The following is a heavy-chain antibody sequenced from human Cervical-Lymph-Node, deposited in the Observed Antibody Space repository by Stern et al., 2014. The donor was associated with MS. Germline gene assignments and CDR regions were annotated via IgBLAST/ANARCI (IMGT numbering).Heavy chain of an antibody. V-gene: IGHV3-30*18. D-gene: IGHD2-2*01. Sequence: VQLVESGGGVVQPGRSLRLSCAASGFTFSSYGMHWVRQAPGKGLEWVAVISYDGSNNYYADSVKGRFTISRDNSKNTLYLQMNSLRAEDTAVYYCAKVLGDIVVVPAAEIYYYYGMDVWGQGTTVTVSS. J-gene: IGHJ6*02. CDR1: GFTFSSYG. CDR3: AKVLGDIVVVPAAEIYYYYGMDV. CDR2: ISYDGSNN.